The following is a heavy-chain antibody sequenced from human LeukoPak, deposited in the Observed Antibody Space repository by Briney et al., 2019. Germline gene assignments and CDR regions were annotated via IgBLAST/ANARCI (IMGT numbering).Heavy chain of an antibody. D-gene: IGHD3-22*01. CDR1: GFTVSGNY. CDR3: AREARRAYYDGSGYSGNYFGC. J-gene: IGHJ4*02. CDR2: IYSGGGT. Sequence: GGSLRLSCAASGFTVSGNYMSWVRQAPGKGLQWVSVIYSGGGTYYADSVKGRFTISRDNSKNTLYLQMNSLRAEDTAVYYCAREARRAYYDGSGYSGNYFGCWGQGTLVIVTS. V-gene: IGHV3-53*01.